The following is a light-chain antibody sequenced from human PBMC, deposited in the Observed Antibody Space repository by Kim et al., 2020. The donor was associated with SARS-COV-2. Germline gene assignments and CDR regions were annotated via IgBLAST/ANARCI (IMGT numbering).Light chain of an antibody. J-gene: IGLJ2*01. Sequence: SSGLTQDPAVSVALGQTVRITCQGDSLRRYYASWYQQKPGQAPVLIIYGKNNRPSGIPDRFSGSTSGNTASLTITGAQAEEEADYYCKSRDSSGKVVFGGGTQLTVL. CDR1: SLRRYY. CDR2: GKN. V-gene: IGLV3-19*01. CDR3: KSRDSSGKVV.